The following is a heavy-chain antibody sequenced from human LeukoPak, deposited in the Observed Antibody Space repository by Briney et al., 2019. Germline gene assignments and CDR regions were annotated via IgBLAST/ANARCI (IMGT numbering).Heavy chain of an antibody. CDR2: INWNGGST. CDR1: GFTSSSNW. J-gene: IGHJ4*02. Sequence: PGGSLRLSCAASGFTSSSNWMHWVRQAPGKGLEWVSGINWNGGSTGYADSVKGRFTISRDNAKNSLYLQMNSLRAEDTALYYCARVGVEQWLPLYYFDYWGQGTLVTVSS. D-gene: IGHD6-19*01. CDR3: ARVGVEQWLPLYYFDY. V-gene: IGHV3-20*04.